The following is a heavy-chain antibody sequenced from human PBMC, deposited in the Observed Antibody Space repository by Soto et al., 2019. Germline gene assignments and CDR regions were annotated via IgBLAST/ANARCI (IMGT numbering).Heavy chain of an antibody. CDR1: GYTFTSYG. V-gene: IGHV1-18*01. Sequence: QVQLVQSGAEVKKPGASVKVSCKASGYTFTSYGISWVRQAPGQGLEWMGSISAYNGNTNYAQKLQGRVTMTTDTSTSTAYMELRRLRSADTAVYYCARVPAILTGLGFDAFDIWGQGTMVTVSS. CDR2: ISAYNGNT. CDR3: ARVPAILTGLGFDAFDI. J-gene: IGHJ3*02. D-gene: IGHD3-9*01.